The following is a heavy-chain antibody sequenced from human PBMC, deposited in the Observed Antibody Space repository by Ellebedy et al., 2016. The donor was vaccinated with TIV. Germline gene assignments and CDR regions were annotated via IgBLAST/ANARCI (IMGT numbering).Heavy chain of an antibody. CDR3: ARVVVVAAKTYYFDY. V-gene: IGHV4-38-2*02. CDR1: GYSISSGYY. Sequence: GSLRLSXTVSGYSISSGYYWGWIRQPPGKGLEWIGSIYHSGSTYYNPSLKSRVTISVDTSKNQFSLKLSSVTAADTAVYYCARVVVVAAKTYYFDYWGQGTLVTVSS. J-gene: IGHJ4*02. D-gene: IGHD2-15*01. CDR2: IYHSGST.